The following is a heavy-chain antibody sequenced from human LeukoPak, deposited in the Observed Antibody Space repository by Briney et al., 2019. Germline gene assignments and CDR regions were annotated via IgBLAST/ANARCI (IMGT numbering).Heavy chain of an antibody. V-gene: IGHV3-53*01. CDR1: GFTASSNY. Sequence: GGSLRLSCAASGFTASSNYMSWVRQAPGKGLEWVSVIYSGGSTYYADSVKGRFTISRDNSKNTLYLQMNSLRAEDTAVYYCARDLTIAARPAGWGQGTLVTVSS. J-gene: IGHJ4*02. D-gene: IGHD6-6*01. CDR2: IYSGGST. CDR3: ARDLTIAARPAG.